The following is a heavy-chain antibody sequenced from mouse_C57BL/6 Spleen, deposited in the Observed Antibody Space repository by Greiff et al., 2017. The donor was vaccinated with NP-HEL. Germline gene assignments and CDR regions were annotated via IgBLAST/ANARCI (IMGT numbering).Heavy chain of an antibody. CDR2: INPNNGGT. CDR1: GYTFTDYY. J-gene: IGHJ2*01. Sequence: EVQLQQSGPELVKPGASVKISCKASGYTFTDYYMNWVKQSHGKSLEWIGDINPNNGGTSYNQKFKGKATLTVDKSSSTAYMELRSLTSEDSAVYYCASWDYDSFDYWGQGTTLTVSS. D-gene: IGHD2-4*01. CDR3: ASWDYDSFDY. V-gene: IGHV1-26*01.